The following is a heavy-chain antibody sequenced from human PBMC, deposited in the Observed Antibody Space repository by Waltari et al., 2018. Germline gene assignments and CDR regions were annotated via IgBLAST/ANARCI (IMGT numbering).Heavy chain of an antibody. D-gene: IGHD1-26*01. V-gene: IGHV1-18*01. Sequence: QVQLVQSGAEVKKPGASVKVSCKASGYAFTSYGVSWVRQAPGQGLEWMGWNSRYKSKTNDGQKLQGRVTLTTHTSTSTAHMELRSLRSDDTAVYYCARGPVGVENPFAYWGQGTLVTVSS. CDR1: GYAFTSYG. CDR2: NSRYKSKT. J-gene: IGHJ4*02. CDR3: ARGPVGVENPFAY.